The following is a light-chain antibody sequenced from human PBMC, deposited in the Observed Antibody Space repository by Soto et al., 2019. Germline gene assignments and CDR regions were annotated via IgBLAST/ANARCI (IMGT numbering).Light chain of an antibody. V-gene: IGKV1-39*01. Sequence: DIQVTQSPSSLSASVGDRVTITCRASQSISSSLNWYQQKPGKAPKLLIYAASSLQSGVPSRFSGSECGTDFTLTISSVQPEDFATYYCQQSYAFGQGTNLEIK. CDR3: QQSYA. CDR2: AAS. J-gene: IGKJ2*01. CDR1: QSISSS.